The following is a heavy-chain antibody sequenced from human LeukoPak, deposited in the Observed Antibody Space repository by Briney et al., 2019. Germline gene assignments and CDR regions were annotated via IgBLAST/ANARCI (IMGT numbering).Heavy chain of an antibody. J-gene: IGHJ3*02. V-gene: IGHV1-2*02. Sequence: GASVKVSCKASGYTFTGYYMHWVRQAPGQGLEWMGWINPNSGGTNYAQKFQGRVTMTRDTSISTAYMELSRLRSDDTAVYYCARSPRITIFGVVMGDYDAFDIWGQGTMVTVSS. D-gene: IGHD3-3*01. CDR2: INPNSGGT. CDR1: GYTFTGYY. CDR3: ARSPRITIFGVVMGDYDAFDI.